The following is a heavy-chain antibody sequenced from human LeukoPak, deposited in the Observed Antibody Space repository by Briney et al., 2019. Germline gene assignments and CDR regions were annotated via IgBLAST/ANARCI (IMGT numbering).Heavy chain of an antibody. Sequence: PSETLSLTCTVSGGSISSYYWSWIRQPPGKGLECIGYIYYSGGTNYNPSLKSRVTISVDTSKNQLSLRLSSVTAADTAVYYCARAGRSGWFGPFDYWGQGTLVTVS. V-gene: IGHV4-59*01. J-gene: IGHJ4*02. D-gene: IGHD6-19*01. CDR1: GGSISSYY. CDR2: IYYSGGT. CDR3: ARAGRSGWFGPFDY.